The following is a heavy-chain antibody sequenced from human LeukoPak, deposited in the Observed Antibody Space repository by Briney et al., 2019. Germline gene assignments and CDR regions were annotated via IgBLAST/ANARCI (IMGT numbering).Heavy chain of an antibody. D-gene: IGHD5-18*01. CDR2: ISDRGGST. J-gene: IGHJ5*02. CDR3: AKDQVWDTTMVTGFNL. Sequence: GGSLRLSCAASGFTFSSYWMSWVRQAPGKGLEWVSGISDRGGSTYYADSVKGRFTISRDNSKNTLFLQMSSLRAEDTAVYFCAKDQVWDTTMVTGFNLWGQGTLVTVSS. CDR1: GFTFSSYW. V-gene: IGHV3-23*01.